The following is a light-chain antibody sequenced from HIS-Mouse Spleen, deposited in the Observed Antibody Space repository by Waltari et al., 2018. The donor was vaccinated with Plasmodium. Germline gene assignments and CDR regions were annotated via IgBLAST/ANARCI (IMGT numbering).Light chain of an antibody. Sequence: QSALTQPPSASGSPGQSVTLSCTGTSSDVGGYNSVSWYQQHPGKAHKLMIYEVSKRPSGVPDRFSGSKSGNTASLTVSGLQAEDEADYYCSSYAGSNNLVFGGGTKLTVL. V-gene: IGLV2-8*01. J-gene: IGLJ2*01. CDR3: SSYAGSNNLV. CDR2: EVS. CDR1: SSDVGGYNS.